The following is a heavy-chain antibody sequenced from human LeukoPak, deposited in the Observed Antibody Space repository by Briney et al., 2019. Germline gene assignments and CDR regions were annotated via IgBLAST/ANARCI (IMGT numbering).Heavy chain of an antibody. CDR2: ISGSGGST. CDR1: GFTFSSYA. D-gene: IGHD2-15*01. J-gene: IGHJ6*03. Sequence: GGSLRLSCAASGFTFSSYAMSWVRQAPGKGLEWVSAISGSGGSTYYADSVKGRFTISRDNSKNTLYLQTNSLSAEDTAVYYCAKNGDRGAYCSGGSCYPYYYYYMDVWGKGTTVTISS. CDR3: AKNGDRGAYCSGGSCYPYYYYYMDV. V-gene: IGHV3-23*01.